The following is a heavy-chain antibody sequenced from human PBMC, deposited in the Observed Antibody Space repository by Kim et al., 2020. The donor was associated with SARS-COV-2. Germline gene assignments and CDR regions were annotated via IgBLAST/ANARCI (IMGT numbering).Heavy chain of an antibody. CDR3: ARVSMLRFDY. D-gene: IGHD2-8*01. CDR2: IYYSGST. Sequence: SETLSLTCTVSGGSISSYYWSWIRQPPGKGLEWVGYIYYSGSTNYNPSLKSRVTISVDTSKNQFSLKLSSVTAADTAVYYCARVSMLRFDYWGQGTLVTVSS. V-gene: IGHV4-59*01. CDR1: GGSISSYY. J-gene: IGHJ4*02.